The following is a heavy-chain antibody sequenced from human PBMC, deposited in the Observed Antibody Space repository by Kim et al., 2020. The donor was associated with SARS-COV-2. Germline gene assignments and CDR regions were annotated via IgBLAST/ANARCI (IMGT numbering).Heavy chain of an antibody. CDR3: ARHQYSSSWPDY. CDR1: GGSISSSSYY. Sequence: SETLSLTCTVSGGSISSSSYYWGWIRQPPGKGLEWIGSIYYSGSTYYNPSLKSRVTISVDTSKNQFSLKLSSVTAADTAVYYCARHQYSSSWPDYWGQGTLVTVSS. V-gene: IGHV4-39*01. J-gene: IGHJ4*02. D-gene: IGHD6-13*01. CDR2: IYYSGST.